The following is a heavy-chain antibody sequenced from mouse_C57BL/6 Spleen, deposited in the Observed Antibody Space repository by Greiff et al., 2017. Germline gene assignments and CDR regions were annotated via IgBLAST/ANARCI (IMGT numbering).Heavy chain of an antibody. J-gene: IGHJ3*01. V-gene: IGHV1-55*01. Sequence: QVQLQQPGAELVKPGASVKMSCKASGYTFTSYWITWVKQRPGQGLEWIGDIYPGSGSTNYNEKFKSKATLTVDTSSSTAYMQLSSLKSEDSAVYYCARIGDLYSIFAYWCQGTLVTVSA. CDR3: ARIGDLYSIFAY. CDR2: IYPGSGST. CDR1: GYTFTSYW. D-gene: IGHD2-5*01.